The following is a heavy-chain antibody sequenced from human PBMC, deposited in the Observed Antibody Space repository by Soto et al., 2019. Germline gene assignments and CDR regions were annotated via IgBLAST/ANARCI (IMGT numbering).Heavy chain of an antibody. J-gene: IGHJ4*02. CDR3: ARQGNGAEGFDY. V-gene: IGHV5-51*01. CDR1: GYYFPSYW. Sequence: GESLKISCKGSGYYFPSYWIGWVRQMPGKGLEWMGIFYPGDSDTRHSPSFQGQVTISADKSISTAYPQWSSLKTSDTAMYYCARQGNGAEGFDYWGQGNLVTVSS. CDR2: FYPGDSDT.